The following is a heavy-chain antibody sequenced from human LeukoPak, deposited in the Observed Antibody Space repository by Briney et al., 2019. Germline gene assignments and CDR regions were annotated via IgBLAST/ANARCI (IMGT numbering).Heavy chain of an antibody. D-gene: IGHD3-10*01. V-gene: IGHV3-48*03. CDR2: ISSSGSTI. CDR3: AKDGYYYGSGSYYSKGVDY. CDR1: GFTFSSYE. J-gene: IGHJ4*02. Sequence: GGSLRLSCAASGFTFSSYEMNWVRQAPGKGLEWVSYISSSGSTIYYADSVKGRFTISRDNAKNSLYLQMNSLRAEDTAVYYCAKDGYYYGSGSYYSKGVDYWGQGTLVTVSS.